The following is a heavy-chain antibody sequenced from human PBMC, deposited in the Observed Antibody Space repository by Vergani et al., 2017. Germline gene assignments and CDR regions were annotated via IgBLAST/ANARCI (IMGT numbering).Heavy chain of an antibody. CDR1: GGTFSSYA. Sequence: QVQLVQSGAEVKKPGSSVKVSCKASGGTFSSYAISWVRQAPGQGLEWMGGIIPIFGTANYAQKFQGRVTITADESTSTAYMELSSLRSEDTAVYYCARAEPEARLGCCSSTSCYSDAFDCWGQGTLVTVSS. CDR2: IIPIFGTA. D-gene: IGHD2-2*01. V-gene: IGHV1-69*01. CDR3: ARAEPEARLGCCSSTSCYSDAFDC. J-gene: IGHJ4*02.